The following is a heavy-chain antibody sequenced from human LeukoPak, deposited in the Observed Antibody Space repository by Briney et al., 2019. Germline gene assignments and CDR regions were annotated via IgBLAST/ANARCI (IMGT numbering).Heavy chain of an antibody. CDR3: ARSGPTYYYDSSGYYSLGWFDP. V-gene: IGHV4-61*02. J-gene: IGHJ5*02. CDR1: GGSISSGSYY. D-gene: IGHD3-22*01. CDR2: IYTSGST. Sequence: SETLSLTCTVSGGSISSGSYYWSWIRQPAGKGLEWIGRIYTSGSTNYNPSLKSRVTISVDTSKNQFSLKLSSVTAADTAVYYCARSGPTYYYDSSGYYSLGWFDPWGQGTLVTVSS.